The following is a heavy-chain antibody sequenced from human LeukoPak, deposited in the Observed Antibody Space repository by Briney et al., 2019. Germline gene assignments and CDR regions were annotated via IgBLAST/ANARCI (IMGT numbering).Heavy chain of an antibody. CDR1: GFTVSSNY. CDR3: ARRVTGTWFDP. J-gene: IGHJ5*02. Sequence: GGSLRLSCAASGFTVSSNYMSWVRQAPGKGLEVVSVTYSGGSTYYANSVKGRFTISRDNSKNTLYLQMNSLSAEDTAVYYCARRVTGTWFDPWGQGTLVTVSS. D-gene: IGHD6-19*01. V-gene: IGHV3-53*01. CDR2: TYSGGST.